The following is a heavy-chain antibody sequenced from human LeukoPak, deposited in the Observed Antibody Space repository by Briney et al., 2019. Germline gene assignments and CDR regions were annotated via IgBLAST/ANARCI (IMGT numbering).Heavy chain of an antibody. V-gene: IGHV4-59*08. Sequence: PSETLSLTCTVSGGSISSYYWSWIRQPPGKGLEWIGYIYYSGSTYYNPSLKSRVTISVDTSKNQFSLKLSSVTAADTAVYYCARGGGYYPEAFDIWGQGTMVTVSS. CDR3: ARGGGYYPEAFDI. J-gene: IGHJ3*02. CDR1: GGSISSYY. D-gene: IGHD3-22*01. CDR2: IYYSGST.